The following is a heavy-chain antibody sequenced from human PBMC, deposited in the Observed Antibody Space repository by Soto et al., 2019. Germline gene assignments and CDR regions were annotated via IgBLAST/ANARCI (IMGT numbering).Heavy chain of an antibody. CDR2: IDPSDSQT. J-gene: IGHJ4*02. CDR3: ARQIYDSDTGPNCQYYFDS. CDR1: GYSFAGYW. D-gene: IGHD3-22*01. V-gene: IGHV5-10-1*01. Sequence: PGESLKISCKGSGYSFAGYWITWVRQKPGKALERMGRIDPSDSQTYYSPSFRGHVTISATKSISTVFLQWSSLRASDTAMYYCARQIYDSDTGPNCQYYFDSWGQGTPVTVSS.